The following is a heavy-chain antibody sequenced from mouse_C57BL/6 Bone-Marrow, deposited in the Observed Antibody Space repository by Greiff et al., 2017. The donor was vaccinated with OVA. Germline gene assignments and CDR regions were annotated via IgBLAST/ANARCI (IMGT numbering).Heavy chain of an antibody. D-gene: IGHD2-3*01. CDR2: ISSGGDYI. CDR3: TRGGTYDGYYRGYFDV. V-gene: IGHV5-9-1*02. Sequence: EVHLVESGEGLVKPGGSLKLSCAASGFTFSSYAMSWVRQSPEKRLEWVAYISSGGDYIYYADTVKGRFTISRDNARNTLYLQMSSLKSEDTAMYYCTRGGTYDGYYRGYFDVWGTGTTVTVSS. CDR1: GFTFSSYA. J-gene: IGHJ1*03.